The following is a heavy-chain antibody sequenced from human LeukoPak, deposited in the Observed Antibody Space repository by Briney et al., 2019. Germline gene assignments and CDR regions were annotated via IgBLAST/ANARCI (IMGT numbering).Heavy chain of an antibody. V-gene: IGHV4-34*01. CDR2: INHSGST. Sequence: PSETLSLTCAVYGGSFNGYYWSWIRQPPGKGLEWIGEINHSGSTNYNPSLKSRVTISVDTSKNQFSLKLSSVTAADTAVYYCARVPGGHYYDDAFDIWGQGTMVTVSS. CDR1: GGSFNGYY. J-gene: IGHJ3*02. D-gene: IGHD3-22*01. CDR3: ARVPGGHYYDDAFDI.